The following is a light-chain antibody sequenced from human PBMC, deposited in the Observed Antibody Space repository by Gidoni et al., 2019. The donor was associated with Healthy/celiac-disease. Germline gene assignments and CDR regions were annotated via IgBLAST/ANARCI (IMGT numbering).Light chain of an antibody. Sequence: QSARTQPRAVSGSPGQSVPISCTGTSSDVGGYNYVSWYQQHPGKAPKLMIYDVSKRPSGVPDRFSGSKSGNTASLTISGLQAEDEADYYCCSYAGRYSLFGGGTTLTVL. V-gene: IGLV2-11*01. J-gene: IGLJ2*01. CDR2: DVS. CDR1: SSDVGGYNY. CDR3: CSYAGRYSL.